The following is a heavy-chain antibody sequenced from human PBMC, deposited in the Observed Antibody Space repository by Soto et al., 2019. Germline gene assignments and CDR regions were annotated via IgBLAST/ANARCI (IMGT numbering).Heavy chain of an antibody. CDR1: GGTFSSYA. J-gene: IGHJ6*02. CDR3: ARSSGSYYVDYYYGMDV. D-gene: IGHD1-26*01. V-gene: IGHV1-69*06. CDR2: IIPNFGTA. Sequence: ASVKVSCKASGGTFSSYAISWVRQAPGQGLEWMGGIIPNFGTANYAQKFQGRVTITADKSTSTAYMELSSLRSEDTAVYYCARSSGSYYVDYYYGMDVWGQGTTVTVSS.